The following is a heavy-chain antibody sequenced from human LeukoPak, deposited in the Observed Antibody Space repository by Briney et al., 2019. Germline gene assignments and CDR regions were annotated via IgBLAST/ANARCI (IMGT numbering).Heavy chain of an antibody. J-gene: IGHJ4*02. D-gene: IGHD5-24*01. CDR3: ANNYLGRSL. V-gene: IGHV3-7*01. CDR2: IDPLGSDK. CDR1: GFTFRNHW. Sequence: GGSLRLSCVASGFTFRNHWMSWVRQAPGKGLEWVANIDPLGSDKYYMDSVKGRFTISRDNTNNLLFLQMSSLRADDTAVYYCANNYLGRSLGGQGTLITVSS.